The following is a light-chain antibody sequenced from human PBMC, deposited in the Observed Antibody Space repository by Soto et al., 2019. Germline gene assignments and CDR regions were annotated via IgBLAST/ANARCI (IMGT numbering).Light chain of an antibody. CDR2: RND. V-gene: IGLV1-47*01. CDR1: RSNIGSNY. J-gene: IGLJ7*01. Sequence: QSVLTQPPTASGTPGQRVTISCSGSRSNIGSNYVYWYQQVPGTAPNLLIYRNDQRPSGVPDRFSGSKSGTSASLAISGLRSEDEADYYCVAWDDSLSGGVFGGGTQLTVL. CDR3: VAWDDSLSGGV.